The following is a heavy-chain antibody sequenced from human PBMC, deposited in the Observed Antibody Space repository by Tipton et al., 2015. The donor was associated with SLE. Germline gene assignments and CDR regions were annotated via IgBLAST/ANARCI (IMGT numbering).Heavy chain of an antibody. CDR2: IYYSGST. V-gene: IGHV4-31*03. D-gene: IGHD2-2*01. CDR3: ARAGWIVVVPAAHGMDV. Sequence: TLSLTCTVSGGSISSGGYYWSWIRQHPGKGLEWIGYIYYSGSTYYNPSLKSRVTISVDTSKNQFSLKLSSVTAADTAVYYCARAGWIVVVPAAHGMDVWGQGTLVTVSS. CDR1: GGSISSGGYY. J-gene: IGHJ6*02.